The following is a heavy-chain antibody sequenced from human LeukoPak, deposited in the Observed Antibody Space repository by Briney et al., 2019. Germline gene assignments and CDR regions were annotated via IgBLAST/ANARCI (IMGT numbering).Heavy chain of an antibody. CDR2: INPNNGGT. Sequence: ASVKVSCKASGYTFTGHYMHWVRQPPGQGLEWMGLINPNNGGTNYAQKFQGRVSMTRDTSISTAYMDLSDLRSDDTAVYYCARGRNIEMTTMSGGSDYWGQGTLVTVSS. D-gene: IGHD5-24*01. CDR3: ARGRNIEMTTMSGGSDY. J-gene: IGHJ4*02. V-gene: IGHV1-2*02. CDR1: GYTFTGHY.